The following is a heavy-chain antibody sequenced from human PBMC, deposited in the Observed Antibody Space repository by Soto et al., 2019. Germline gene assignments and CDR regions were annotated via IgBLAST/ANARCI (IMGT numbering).Heavy chain of an antibody. CDR3: ARLLWIGELALDY. J-gene: IGHJ4*02. Sequence: QVQLVQSGAEVKKPGASVKVSCKASGYMYTTYAVHWVRQAPGQRFEWMGWINTGNGNTKYSQRLQGRVTITRDTSASTVYMELSSLRSEDTAAYYCARLLWIGELALDYWGQGTLVTVSS. V-gene: IGHV1-3*04. CDR2: INTGNGNT. CDR1: GYMYTTYA. D-gene: IGHD3-10*01.